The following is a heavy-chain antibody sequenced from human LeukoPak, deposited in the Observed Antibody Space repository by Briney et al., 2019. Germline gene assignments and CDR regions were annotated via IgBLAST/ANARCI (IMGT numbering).Heavy chain of an antibody. CDR2: ISGDGGST. CDR3: AKGHYDYVWGSYRPQYYFDY. CDR1: GFTFDDYA. D-gene: IGHD3-16*02. V-gene: IGHV3-43*02. J-gene: IGHJ4*02. Sequence: GGSLRLSCAASGFTFDDYAMHWVRQAPGKGLEWVSLISGDGGSTYYADSVKGRFTISRDNSKNSLYLQMNSLRTEDTALYYCAKGHYDYVWGSYRPQYYFDYWGQGSLVTVSS.